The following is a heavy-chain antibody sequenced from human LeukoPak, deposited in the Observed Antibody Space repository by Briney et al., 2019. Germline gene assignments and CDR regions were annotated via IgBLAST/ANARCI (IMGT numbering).Heavy chain of an antibody. J-gene: IGHJ3*02. D-gene: IGHD2-2*01. CDR3: ARDGCSSTSCYEGAFDI. V-gene: IGHV4-59*12. CDR1: GGSISSYY. Sequence: SETLSLTCTVSGGSISSYYWSWIRQPPGKGLEWIGYIYYSGSTNYNPSLKSRVTISVDTSKNQFSLKLSSVTAADTAVYYCARDGCSSTSCYEGAFDIWGQGTMVTVSS. CDR2: IYYSGST.